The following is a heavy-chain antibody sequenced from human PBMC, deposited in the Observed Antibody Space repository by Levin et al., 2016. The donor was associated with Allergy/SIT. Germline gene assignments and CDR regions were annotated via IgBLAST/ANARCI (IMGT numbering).Heavy chain of an antibody. CDR1: GASIRTYY. CDR3: GGGRLRWEINH. CDR2: VYYGGTT. V-gene: IGHV4-59*01. D-gene: IGHD4-23*01. J-gene: IGHJ4*02. Sequence: SETLSLTCTVSGASIRTYYWSWIRQTPGKGLDFIGYVYYGGTTNYNPSLKSRVSVSLDTSKNQVSLKLTSVTPADTAVYFCGGGRLRWEINHWGQGHLVTVSS.